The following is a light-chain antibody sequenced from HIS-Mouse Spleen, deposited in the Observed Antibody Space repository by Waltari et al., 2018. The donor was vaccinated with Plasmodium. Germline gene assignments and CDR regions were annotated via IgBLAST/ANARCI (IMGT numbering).Light chain of an antibody. CDR3: QQLNSYPIT. CDR2: AAA. Sequence: DIQLTQSPSFLSASVGDRVTITCRASQGISSYLAWYQQTPGKAPKLLIYAAATLQSGVPSMFSGSGSGTEFTLTISSLQPEDFATYYCQQLNSYPITFGQGTRLEIK. V-gene: IGKV1-9*01. J-gene: IGKJ5*01. CDR1: QGISSY.